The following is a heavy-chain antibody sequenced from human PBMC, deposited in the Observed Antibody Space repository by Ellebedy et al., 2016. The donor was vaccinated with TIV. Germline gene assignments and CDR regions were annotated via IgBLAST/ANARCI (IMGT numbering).Heavy chain of an antibody. D-gene: IGHD3-10*01. V-gene: IGHV3-23*01. Sequence: GESLKISCAASGFSFSDYAMSWVLQAPGKGLEWVSGISGSGGSAFYAESGRGRFTASRDNSKNTLVLQKNSLRVEDTAVYFCAKGGGFGEVVIYYLDSWGQGTPVTVSS. J-gene: IGHJ4*02. CDR1: GFSFSDYA. CDR3: AKGGGFGEVVIYYLDS. CDR2: ISGSGGSA.